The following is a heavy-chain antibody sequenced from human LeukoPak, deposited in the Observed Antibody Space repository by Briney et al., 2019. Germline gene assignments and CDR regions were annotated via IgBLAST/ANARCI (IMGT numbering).Heavy chain of an antibody. Sequence: SETLFLTCTVSGGSISSSSYYWGWIRQPPGKGLEWIGSIYYSGSTYYNPSLKSRVTISVDTSKNQFSLKLSSVTAADAAVYYCARQLESDWFDPWGQGTLSPSPQ. CDR3: ARQLESDWFDP. D-gene: IGHD3-3*01. CDR1: GGSISSSSYY. CDR2: IYYSGST. J-gene: IGHJ5*02. V-gene: IGHV4-39*01.